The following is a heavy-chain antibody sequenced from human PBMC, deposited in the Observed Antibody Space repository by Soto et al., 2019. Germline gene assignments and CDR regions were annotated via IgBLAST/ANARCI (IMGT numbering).Heavy chain of an antibody. V-gene: IGHV5-10-1*01. D-gene: IGHD3-22*01. Sequence: PGESLKISCKGSGYRFTSYWISWVRQMPGKGLEWMGRIDPSGSYTNYSPSFQGHVTISADKSISTAYLQWSSLKASDTAMYYCARALHDSSVPGGMDVWGQGTTVTVSS. CDR1: GYRFTSYW. CDR2: IDPSGSYT. J-gene: IGHJ6*02. CDR3: ARALHDSSVPGGMDV.